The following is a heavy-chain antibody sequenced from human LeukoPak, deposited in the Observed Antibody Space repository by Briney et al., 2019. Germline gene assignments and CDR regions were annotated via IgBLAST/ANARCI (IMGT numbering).Heavy chain of an antibody. J-gene: IGHJ4*02. V-gene: IGHV4-30-4*08. CDR3: ASSRNYYDGSGNWEYYFDH. CDR2: IYYSGST. D-gene: IGHD3-22*01. CDR1: GGSISSGDYY. Sequence: SETLSLTCTVSGGSISSGDYYWSWIRQPPGKGLEWIGYIYYSGSTYYNPSLKSRVTISVDTSKNQFSLKLSSVTAADTAVYYCASSRNYYDGSGNWEYYFDHWGQGTLVTVSS.